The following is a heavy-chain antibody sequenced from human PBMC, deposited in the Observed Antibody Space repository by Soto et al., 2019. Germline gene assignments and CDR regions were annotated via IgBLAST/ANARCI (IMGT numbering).Heavy chain of an antibody. J-gene: IGHJ5*02. CDR2: IYYSGRT. CDR1: GGSISSYY. CDR3: ARHSGGDYYTNNWFDP. Sequence: SETLSLTCTVSGGSISSYYWSWIRQPPGKGLEWIGYIYYSGRTNYNPSLKSRVTMSVDTSKNQFSLKLSSVTAADTAVYYCARHSGGDYYTNNWFDPWGQGTLVTVSS. V-gene: IGHV4-59*08. D-gene: IGHD4-17*01.